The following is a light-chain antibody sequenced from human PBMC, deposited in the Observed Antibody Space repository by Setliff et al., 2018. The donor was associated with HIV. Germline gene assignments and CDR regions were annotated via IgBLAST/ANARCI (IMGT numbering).Light chain of an antibody. J-gene: IGLJ1*01. CDR1: SSDVGGYNY. CDR3: CSYAGSYTYV. CDR2: DVN. V-gene: IGLV2-11*01. Sequence: QSALTQPRSVSGSPGQSVTISCTGTSSDVGGYNYVSWYQQHPGKAPKFMIYDVNKRPSGVPHRFSGSKSGNTAPLTISGLQAEDEADYYCCSYAGSYTYVFGTGTKVTVL.